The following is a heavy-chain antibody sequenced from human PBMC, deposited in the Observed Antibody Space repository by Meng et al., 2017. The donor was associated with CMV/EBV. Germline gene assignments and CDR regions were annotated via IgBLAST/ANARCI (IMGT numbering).Heavy chain of an antibody. CDR3: ARAGGAFDI. J-gene: IGHJ3*02. D-gene: IGHD1-26*01. CDR1: GGSISSYY. CDR2: IYYSGST. Sequence: GSLRLSCTVSGGSISSYYWSWIRQPPGKGLEWIGYIYYSGSTNYNPSLESRVTISVDTSKNQLSLKLSSVPAADTAVYYCARAGGAFDIWGQGTMVTVSS. V-gene: IGHV4-59*01.